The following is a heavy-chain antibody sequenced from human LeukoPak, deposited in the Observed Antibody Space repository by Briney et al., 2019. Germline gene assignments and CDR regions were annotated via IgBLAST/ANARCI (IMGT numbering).Heavy chain of an antibody. CDR1: GFTFSSFG. V-gene: IGHV3-23*01. CDR2: ISSTGGTA. D-gene: IGHD3-22*01. Sequence: GGSLRLSCAASGFTFSSFGMSWVRQAPGKGLEWVSAISSTGGTAYYADSVKGRFTISRDDAQNSLYLQMNSLRAEDTAVYFCARVSSTGYAVSSGLYYWGQGALVTVSS. J-gene: IGHJ4*02. CDR3: ARVSSTGYAVSSGLYY.